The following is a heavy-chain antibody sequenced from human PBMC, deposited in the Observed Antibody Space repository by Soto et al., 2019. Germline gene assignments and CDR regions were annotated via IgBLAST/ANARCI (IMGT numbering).Heavy chain of an antibody. Sequence: VQLVQSGAEVKKPGSSVKVSCTASGGTLKNYAVSWVRQAPGQGLEWVGGFIPIFNSAVYAQKFELRVTITADESTSTAYMELSSLSSEDTAVYFCVREVQLGYFDYWGQGTLVTVSS. CDR3: VREVQLGYFDY. CDR2: FIPIFNSA. V-gene: IGHV1-69*01. CDR1: GGTLKNYA. D-gene: IGHD7-27*01. J-gene: IGHJ4*02.